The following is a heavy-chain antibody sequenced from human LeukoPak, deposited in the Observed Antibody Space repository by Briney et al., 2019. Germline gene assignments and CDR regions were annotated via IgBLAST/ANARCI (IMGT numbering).Heavy chain of an antibody. V-gene: IGHV3-74*01. D-gene: IGHD6-6*01. CDR1: TTFSKYW. CDR2: INTDGTTT. CDR3: TRGARERGFDY. J-gene: IGHJ4*02. Sequence: PGGSLRLYCTSSTTFSKYWMHWVRQAPGKGLEWVSRINTDGTTTNYEDSVKGRFTISRDNAGNMLYLQMNSLRVEDTAVYYCTRGARERGFDYWGQGTLVTVSS.